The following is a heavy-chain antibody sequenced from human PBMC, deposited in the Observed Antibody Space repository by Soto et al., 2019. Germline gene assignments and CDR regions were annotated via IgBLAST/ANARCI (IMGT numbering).Heavy chain of an antibody. D-gene: IGHD5-12*01. CDR2: MYYSGST. V-gene: IGHV4-59*08. CDR3: ATQGRSVDRTGSYPNWLDP. CDR1: GGSISSYY. J-gene: IGHJ5*02. Sequence: SETLSLTCTVSGGSISSYYWSWIRQPPGKGLEWIGYMYYSGSTNYNPSLKSRVTISVDTSKNQFSLKLNSVTAADTAVYYCATQGRSVDRTGSYPNWLDPWGQGTLVTVS.